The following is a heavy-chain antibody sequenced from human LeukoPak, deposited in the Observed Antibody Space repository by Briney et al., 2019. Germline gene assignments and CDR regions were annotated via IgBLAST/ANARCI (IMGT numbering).Heavy chain of an antibody. D-gene: IGHD7-27*01. Sequence: GGSLRLSCATSEFRFSRSWMNWVRQAPGKGLEWVANIEQDGSAKYYVDSVEGRFTISRDNAKNSLYLQMNSLRDEDTAVYYCATDWGSSDYWGQGTLVTVSS. CDR3: ATDWGSSDY. CDR1: EFRFSRSW. CDR2: IEQDGSAK. J-gene: IGHJ4*02. V-gene: IGHV3-7*01.